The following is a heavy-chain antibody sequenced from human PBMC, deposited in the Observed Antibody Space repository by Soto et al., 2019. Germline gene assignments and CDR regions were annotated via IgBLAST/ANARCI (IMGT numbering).Heavy chain of an antibody. CDR3: AKGSSSKYSLTTLIAFDI. CDR1: GVTFCSYA. J-gene: IGHJ3*02. Sequence: GGSLRLSCAASGVTFCSYAMGWVRQAPGKGLEWVSAISGSGGSTYYADSVKGRFTISRDNSKNTLYLQMNSLRAEDTAVYYCAKGSSSKYSLTTLIAFDIWGQGTMVTVSS. CDR2: ISGSGGST. D-gene: IGHD6-6*01. V-gene: IGHV3-23*01.